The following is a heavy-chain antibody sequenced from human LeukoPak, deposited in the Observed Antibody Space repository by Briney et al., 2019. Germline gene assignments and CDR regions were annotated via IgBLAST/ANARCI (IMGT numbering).Heavy chain of an antibody. V-gene: IGHV1-18*01. D-gene: IGHD5-24*01. CDR1: GYTFTSYG. Sequence: ASVKVSCKASGYTFTSYGISWVRQAPGQGLEWMGWISAYNGNANYAQKLQGRVTMTTDTSTSTAYMELRSLRSDDTAVYYCARDQEMATIFDYWGQGTLVTVSS. CDR2: ISAYNGNA. J-gene: IGHJ4*02. CDR3: ARDQEMATIFDY.